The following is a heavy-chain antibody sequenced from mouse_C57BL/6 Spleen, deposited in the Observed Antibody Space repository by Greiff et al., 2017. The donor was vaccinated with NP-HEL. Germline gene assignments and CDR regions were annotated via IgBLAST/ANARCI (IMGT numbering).Heavy chain of an antibody. J-gene: IGHJ3*01. V-gene: IGHV2-5*01. CDR3: AKNGDYYGSKAWFAY. Sequence: QVQLQQSGPGLVQPSQCLSITCTVSGFSLTSYGVHWVRQSPGKGLEWLGVIWRGGSTDYNAAFMSRLSITKDNSKSQVFFKMNSLQADDTAIYYCAKNGDYYGSKAWFAYWGQGTLVTVSA. CDR1: GFSLTSYG. D-gene: IGHD1-1*01. CDR2: IWRGGST.